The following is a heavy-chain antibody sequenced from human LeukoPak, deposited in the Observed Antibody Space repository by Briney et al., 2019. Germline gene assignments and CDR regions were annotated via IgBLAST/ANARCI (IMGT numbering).Heavy chain of an antibody. D-gene: IGHD6-13*01. J-gene: IGHJ4*02. Sequence: PGGSLRLSCTASGFTFSSLAMTWVRQAPGKGLVWVSRINSDGSSTIHADSVKGRFTISRDNAKNSLYLQMNSLRAEDTAVYYCAREDGYSSSWYSDYWGQGTLVTVSS. CDR2: INSDGSST. CDR3: AREDGYSSSWYSDY. CDR1: GFTFSSLA. V-gene: IGHV3-74*01.